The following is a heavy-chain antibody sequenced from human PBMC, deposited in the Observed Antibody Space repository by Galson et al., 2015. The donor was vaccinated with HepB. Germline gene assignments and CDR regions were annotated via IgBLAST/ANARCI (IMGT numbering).Heavy chain of an antibody. J-gene: IGHJ4*02. Sequence: SLRLSCAGSGFSFSSYAMHWARQAPGKGLEWVAVISYDGSNEYYADSVRGRFSISRDNSENTRHLQMNSLRTEDTALYYCARAYNSGWQIDDWGQGTLVTVSS. CDR3: ARAYNSGWQIDD. CDR1: GFSFSSYA. CDR2: ISYDGSNE. V-gene: IGHV3-30-3*01. D-gene: IGHD6-19*01.